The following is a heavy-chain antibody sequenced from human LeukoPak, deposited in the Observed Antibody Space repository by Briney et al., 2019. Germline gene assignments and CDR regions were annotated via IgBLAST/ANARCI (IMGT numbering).Heavy chain of an antibody. CDR3: TTVGVWFGELNAFNI. D-gene: IGHD3-10*01. J-gene: IGHJ3*02. CDR1: GFTFSNAW. Sequence: PGGPLRLSCAASGFTFSNAWMSWVRQAPGKGLEWVGRVKSKTDGGTTDYAAPVKGRFTISRDDSKNTLYLQMNSLKTEDTAVYYCTTVGVWFGELNAFNIWGQGTMVTVSS. CDR2: VKSKTDGGTT. V-gene: IGHV3-15*01.